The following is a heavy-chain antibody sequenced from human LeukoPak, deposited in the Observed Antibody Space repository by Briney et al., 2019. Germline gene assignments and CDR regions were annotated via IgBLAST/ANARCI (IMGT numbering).Heavy chain of an antibody. J-gene: IGHJ6*02. CDR1: GGTFSSYA. D-gene: IGHD3-10*01. CDR3: ASTRKTDYRYLNYYGMDV. Sequence: SVKVSCKASGGTFSSYAISWVRQAPGQGLEWMGRIIPILGIANYAQKFQGRVTITADKSTSTAYMELSSLRSEDTAVYYCASTRKTDYRYLNYYGMDVWGQGTTVTVSS. CDR2: IIPILGIA. V-gene: IGHV1-69*04.